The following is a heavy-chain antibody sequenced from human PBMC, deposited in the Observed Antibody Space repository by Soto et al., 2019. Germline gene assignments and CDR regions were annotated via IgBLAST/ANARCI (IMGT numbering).Heavy chain of an antibody. Sequence: ASVKVSCKASGGAFSSYAISWVRQAPGQGLEWMGGIIPIFGTANYAQKFQGRVTITADESTSTAYMELSSLRPEDTAVYYCARAIGIEQWPDRYYYYGMDVWGQGTTVTVSS. D-gene: IGHD6-19*01. CDR1: GGAFSSYA. CDR2: IIPIFGTA. CDR3: ARAIGIEQWPDRYYYYGMDV. V-gene: IGHV1-69*13. J-gene: IGHJ6*02.